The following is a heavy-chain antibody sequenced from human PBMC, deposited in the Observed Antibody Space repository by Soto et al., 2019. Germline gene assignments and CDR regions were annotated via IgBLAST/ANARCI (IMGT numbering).Heavy chain of an antibody. CDR1: GYTFTSYA. V-gene: IGHV1-3*01. D-gene: IGHD3-10*01. CDR2: INAGNGNT. CDR3: ARGGVLLWFGELLSTTRNWFDP. J-gene: IGHJ5*02. Sequence: GASVKVSCKASGYTFTSYAMHWVRQAPGQRLEWMGWINAGNGNTKYSQKFQGRVTITRDTSASTAYMELSSLRSEDTAVYYCARGGVLLWFGELLSTTRNWFDPWGQGTLVTVSS.